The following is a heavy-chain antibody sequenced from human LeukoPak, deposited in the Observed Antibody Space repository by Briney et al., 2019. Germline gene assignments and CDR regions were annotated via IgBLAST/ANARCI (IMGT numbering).Heavy chain of an antibody. CDR2: INPSGGST. CDR3: AVGDTAMVPLDY. CDR1: GYTFASYY. Sequence: ASVKVSCKASGYTFASYYMHWVRQAPGQGLEWMGIINPSGGSTSYAQKFQGRVTMTRDTSTSTVYMELSSLRSEDTAVYYCAVGDTAMVPLDYWGQGTLVTVSS. V-gene: IGHV1-46*01. J-gene: IGHJ4*02. D-gene: IGHD5-18*01.